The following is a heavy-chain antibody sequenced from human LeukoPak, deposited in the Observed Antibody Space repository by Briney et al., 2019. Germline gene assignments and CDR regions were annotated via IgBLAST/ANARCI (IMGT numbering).Heavy chain of an antibody. J-gene: IGHJ4*02. CDR1: GFTLRSYD. Sequence: GGSLRLSCAASGFTLRSYDMHWVRQVTGKGLEWVSAIGISDDTYYQGSVKGRFTNSRENAKNSLYLQMNSLTAGDTAVYYCARGGIQVSGIDEIDYWGQGTLVTVSS. V-gene: IGHV3-13*01. CDR2: IGISDDT. D-gene: IGHD6-19*01. CDR3: ARGGIQVSGIDEIDY.